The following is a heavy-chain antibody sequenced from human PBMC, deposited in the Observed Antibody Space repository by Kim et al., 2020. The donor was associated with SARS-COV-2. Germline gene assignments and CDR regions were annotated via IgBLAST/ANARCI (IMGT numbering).Heavy chain of an antibody. J-gene: IGHJ4*02. CDR3: MGGPAGDY. Sequence: DGSEKYYMDSVKGRFTISRDNAKNSLYLQMNSLRAEDTAVYDGMGGPAGDYWGQGTLVTVSS. V-gene: IGHV3-7*01. CDR2: DGSEK.